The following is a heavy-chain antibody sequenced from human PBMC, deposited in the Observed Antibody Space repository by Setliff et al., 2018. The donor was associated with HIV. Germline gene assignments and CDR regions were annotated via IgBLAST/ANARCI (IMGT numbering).Heavy chain of an antibody. CDR1: RSTFNGHT. J-gene: IGHJ4*02. V-gene: IGHV1-69*02. Sequence: GASVKVSCKASRSTFNGHTINWVRQAPGQGLDWMGRIIPILGVANYAQRFQGRVTITADKSTSTSYMRLSSLRAEDTAVYFCARGGDYDSSGYYVTWGQGSLVTVSS. D-gene: IGHD3-22*01. CDR2: IIPILGVA. CDR3: ARGGDYDSSGYYVT.